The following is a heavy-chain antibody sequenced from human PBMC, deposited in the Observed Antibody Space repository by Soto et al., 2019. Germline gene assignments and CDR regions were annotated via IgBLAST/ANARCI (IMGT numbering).Heavy chain of an antibody. V-gene: IGHV3-30*03. CDR2: ISFDGNTQ. J-gene: IGHJ4*02. CDR3: TGQIASGH. Sequence: QVQLVESGGGVVQPGRSLRLSCVASGFTFSNSGMHWVRQAPGKGLEWVAVISFDGNTQFYADSVKGRFSISRDNSKNTLYLDMNSLRADDAAVYYCTGQIASGHWGQGTLVTVSS. D-gene: IGHD2-8*02. CDR1: GFTFSNSG.